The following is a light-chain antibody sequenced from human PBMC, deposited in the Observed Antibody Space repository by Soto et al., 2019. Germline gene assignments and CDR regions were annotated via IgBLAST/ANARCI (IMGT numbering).Light chain of an antibody. Sequence: EIVMTQSPATLSVSPGERATLSCRASQSVSSNLAWYQQKPGQPPRLLIYGASTRATSIPARFSGSESGTEFTLTISSLQSEDFAVYYCQQYNSWPPLTFGGGTKVEIK. V-gene: IGKV3-15*01. CDR3: QQYNSWPPLT. J-gene: IGKJ4*01. CDR1: QSVSSN. CDR2: GAS.